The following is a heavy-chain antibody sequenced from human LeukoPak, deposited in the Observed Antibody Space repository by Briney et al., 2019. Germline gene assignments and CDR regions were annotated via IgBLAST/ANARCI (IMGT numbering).Heavy chain of an antibody. V-gene: IGHV4-39*01. CDR2: IYYSGGT. CDR3: ARVAGVQHQRAFDF. CDR1: GVSINSSY. Sequence: SEALSLTCTVSGVSINSSYWSWIRQPPGKGLDWIGSIYYSGGTYHNPSLKSRVTISVDTSRNQFSLKLSSVTAADTAVYYCARVAGVQHQRAFDFWARGTRVTVS. J-gene: IGHJ4*02. D-gene: IGHD2-2*01.